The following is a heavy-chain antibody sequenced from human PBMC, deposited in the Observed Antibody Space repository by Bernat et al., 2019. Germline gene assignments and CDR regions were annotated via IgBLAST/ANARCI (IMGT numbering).Heavy chain of an antibody. CDR2: IYYSGST. J-gene: IGHJ3*02. V-gene: IGHV4-59*01. CDR3: ARDDYGDTDAFDI. D-gene: IGHD4-17*01. CDR1: GGSISSYY. Sequence: QVQLQESGPGLVKPSETLSLTCTVSGGSISSYYWSWIRQPPGKGLEWIGYIYYSGSTNYNPSLKRRVTISVDTSKNQFSLKLSSVTAADTAVYYCARDDYGDTDAFDIWGQGTMVTVSS.